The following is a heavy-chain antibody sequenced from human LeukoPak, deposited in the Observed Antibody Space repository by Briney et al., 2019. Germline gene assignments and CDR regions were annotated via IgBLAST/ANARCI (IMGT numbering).Heavy chain of an antibody. CDR2: INPNSGGT. CDR3: ARDKGYCSSTSCWGAFDI. D-gene: IGHD2-2*01. CDR1: GYTFTGYY. J-gene: IGHJ3*02. Sequence: ASVKVSCKASGYTFTGYYMHWVRQAPGQGLEWMGWINPNSGGTNYAQKFQGRVTMTRDTSISTAYMELSRLRSDDTAVYYCARDKGYCSSTSCWGAFDIWGQGTMVTVSS. V-gene: IGHV1-2*02.